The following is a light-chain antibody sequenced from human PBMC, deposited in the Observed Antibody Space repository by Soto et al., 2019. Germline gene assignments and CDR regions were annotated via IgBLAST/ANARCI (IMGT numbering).Light chain of an antibody. V-gene: IGKV3-20*01. CDR2: GAS. J-gene: IGKJ2*01. CDR3: QQYGSSSYT. Sequence: EIVLKQSPGTLSLSPGERATLSCRASQSVSSSSLAWYQQKPGQAPRLLIYGASSRATGIPDRFSGSGSGTDFTLTISRLEPEDFAVYYCQQYGSSSYTFGQGTKVDIK. CDR1: QSVSSSS.